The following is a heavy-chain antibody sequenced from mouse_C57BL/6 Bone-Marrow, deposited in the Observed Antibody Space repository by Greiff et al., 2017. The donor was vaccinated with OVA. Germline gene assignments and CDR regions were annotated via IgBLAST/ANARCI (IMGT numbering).Heavy chain of an antibody. CDR3: ARSVYYYGWYFDY. CDR2: INPSNGGT. J-gene: IGHJ2*01. V-gene: IGHV1-53*01. CDR1: GYTFTSYW. Sequence: QVQLQQPGTELVKPGASVKLSCKASGYTFTSYWMHWVKQRPRQGLEWIGNINPSNGGTNYNEKFKSKATLTVDKSSSTAYMQLSSLTSEDSAVYYCARSVYYYGWYFDYWGQGTTLTVSS. D-gene: IGHD1-1*01.